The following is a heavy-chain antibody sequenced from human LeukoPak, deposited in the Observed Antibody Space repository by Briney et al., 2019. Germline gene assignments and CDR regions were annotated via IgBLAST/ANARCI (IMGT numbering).Heavy chain of an antibody. V-gene: IGHV4-61*02. J-gene: IGHJ5*02. D-gene: IGHD1-1*01. Sequence: SETLSLTCTVSGGSISSGSYYWSWIRQPAGKGLEWIGRIYTSGSTNYNPSLKSRVTISVDTSKNQFSLKLSSVTAADTAVYYCARGKGIRPDNWFDPWGQGTLVTVSS. CDR2: IYTSGST. CDR3: ARGKGIRPDNWFDP. CDR1: GGSISSGSYY.